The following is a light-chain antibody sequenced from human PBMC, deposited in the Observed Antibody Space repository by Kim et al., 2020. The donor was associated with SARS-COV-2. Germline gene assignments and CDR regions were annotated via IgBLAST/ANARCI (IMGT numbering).Light chain of an antibody. V-gene: IGKV1-5*03. J-gene: IGKJ2*01. CDR3: LHYSTYPYT. CDR1: QSFRDW. Sequence: DIQMTQSPPTLSASVGDKVTITCRASQSFRDWLAWYQQKPGKAPKLLISKTSTLESGVPSRFAGSGTGTEFTLTINSLQPDDFASYFCLHYSTYPYTFGQGTKLEIK. CDR2: KTS.